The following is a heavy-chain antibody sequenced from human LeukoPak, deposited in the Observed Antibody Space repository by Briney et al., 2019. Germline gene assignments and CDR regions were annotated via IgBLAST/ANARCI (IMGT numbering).Heavy chain of an antibody. CDR3: AKDRDIVVVPAILSDY. J-gene: IGHJ4*02. D-gene: IGHD2-2*01. CDR1: GFTFSSYA. V-gene: IGHV3-23*01. CDR2: ISGSGGST. Sequence: GGSLRLSCAASGFTFSSYAMSWVRQAPGKGLEWVSAISGSGGSTYYADSVKGRFTISRDNSKNTLYLQMNSLRAEDTAEYYCAKDRDIVVVPAILSDYWGQGTLVTVSS.